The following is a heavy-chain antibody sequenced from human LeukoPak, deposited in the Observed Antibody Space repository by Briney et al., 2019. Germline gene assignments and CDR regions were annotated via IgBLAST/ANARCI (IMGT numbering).Heavy chain of an antibody. CDR1: GFTFSSYG. J-gene: IGHJ4*02. V-gene: IGHV3-30*03. CDR3: ATVRGSYSSYYSDY. Sequence: GGSLRLSCAASGFTFSSYGMHWVRQAPGKGLEWVAVISYDGSNKYYADSVKGRFTISRDNSKNTLYLLMNSLRAEDTAVYYCATVRGSYSSYYSDYWGQGTLVTVSS. CDR2: ISYDGSNK. D-gene: IGHD3-10*01.